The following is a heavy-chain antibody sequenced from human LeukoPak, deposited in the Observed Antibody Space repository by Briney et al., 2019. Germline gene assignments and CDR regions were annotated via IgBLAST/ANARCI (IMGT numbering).Heavy chain of an antibody. CDR2: INPSGGST. D-gene: IGHD3-9*01. V-gene: IGHV1-46*01. CDR1: GYTFTSYY. CDR3: ARDQDQNILTGYYNVIGY. Sequence: ASVKVSCKASGYTFTSYYMHWVRQAPGQGLEWMGIINPSGGSTSYAQKFQGRVTMTRDTPTSTVYMELSSLRSEDTAVYYCARDQDQNILTGYYNVIGYWGQGTLVTVSS. J-gene: IGHJ4*02.